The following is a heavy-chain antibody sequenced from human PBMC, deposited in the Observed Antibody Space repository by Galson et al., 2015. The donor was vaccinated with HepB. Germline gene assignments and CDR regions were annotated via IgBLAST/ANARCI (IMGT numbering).Heavy chain of an antibody. CDR1: GFTFSSYG. V-gene: IGHV3-30*18. Sequence: SLRLSCAASGFTFSSYGMHWVRQAPGKGLEWVAVISYDGSNKYYADSVKGRFTISRDNSKNTLYLQMESLRAEDTAVYYCAKDPSDYYYHGMDVWGQGTTVTVSS. D-gene: IGHD6-19*01. CDR2: ISYDGSNK. CDR3: AKDPSDYYYHGMDV. J-gene: IGHJ6*02.